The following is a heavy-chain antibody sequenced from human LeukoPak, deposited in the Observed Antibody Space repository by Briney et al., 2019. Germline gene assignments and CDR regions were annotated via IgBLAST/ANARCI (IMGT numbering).Heavy chain of an antibody. CDR1: GFIFSSYA. CDR3: AREILRVWFDP. V-gene: IGHV3-30-3*01. J-gene: IGHJ5*02. Sequence: GGSLRLSCAASGFIFSSYAMHWVRQAPGKGLEWVAVISYDGSNKYYADSVKDRFTISRDNSKNTLYLQMNSLRAEDTAVYYCAREILRVWFDPWGQGTLVTVSS. CDR2: ISYDGSNK.